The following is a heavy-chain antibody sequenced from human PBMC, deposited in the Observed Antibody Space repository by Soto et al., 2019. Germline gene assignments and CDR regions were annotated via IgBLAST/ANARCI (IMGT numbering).Heavy chain of an antibody. V-gene: IGHV1-69*01. CDR3: ARGETDLGV. Sequence: QVQLVQSGAEVKKPGSSVKVSCKTSRDTFNKYAFNWVRQAPGQGLEWMGWIIPIFSSRNYAEKFQGRVTITADDSTSTADMELRSLRFEDTAVYYYARGETDLGVWGQGTTVTVSS. CDR1: RDTFNKYA. J-gene: IGHJ6*02. D-gene: IGHD2-21*02. CDR2: IIPIFSSR.